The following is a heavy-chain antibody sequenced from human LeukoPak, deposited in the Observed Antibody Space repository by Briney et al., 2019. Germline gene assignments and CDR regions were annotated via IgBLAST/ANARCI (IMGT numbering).Heavy chain of an antibody. CDR3: AREPVGGLFDY. V-gene: IGHV3-7*01. D-gene: IGHD2-15*01. Sequence: GGSLRLSCAASGFTFSSYWMSWVRQAPGKGLEWVANIKQDGSEKYYVDSVKGRFTISRGNAKNSLYLQMNSLRAEDTAVYYCAREPVGGLFDYWGQGTLVTVSS. CDR1: GFTFSSYW. CDR2: IKQDGSEK. J-gene: IGHJ4*02.